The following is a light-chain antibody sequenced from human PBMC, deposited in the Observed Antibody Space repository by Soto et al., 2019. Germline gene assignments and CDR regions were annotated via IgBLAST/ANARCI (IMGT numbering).Light chain of an antibody. CDR2: AAS. CDR3: QQSYSTPDT. CDR1: QSISSY. Sequence: DIQMTQSPSSLSASVGDRVTITCRASQSISSYLNWYQQKPGKAPKLLIYAASSLQSGVPSRFSGSGSGTDVTLTISSLQPEDFATNYCQQSYSTPDTFGKGTKLEIK. V-gene: IGKV1-39*01. J-gene: IGKJ2*01.